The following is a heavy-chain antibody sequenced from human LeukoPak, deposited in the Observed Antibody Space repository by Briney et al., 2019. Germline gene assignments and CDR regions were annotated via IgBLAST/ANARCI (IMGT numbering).Heavy chain of an antibody. CDR2: LYYSGST. CDR3: ARISSVWVKDFYYYMDV. CDR1: GGSISSSTFY. V-gene: IGHV4-39*06. D-gene: IGHD3-16*02. Sequence: SETLSLTCTVSGGSISSSTFYWGWIRQPPGKGLEWIGSLYYSGSTYYNASLKGRVTISIDKAKNQFALMLSSVTAADTAVYFCARISSVWVKDFYYYMDVWGKGTTVTVSS. J-gene: IGHJ6*03.